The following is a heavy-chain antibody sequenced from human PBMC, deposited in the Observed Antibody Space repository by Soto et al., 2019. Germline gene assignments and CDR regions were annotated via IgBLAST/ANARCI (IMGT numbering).Heavy chain of an antibody. CDR1: GGTFSSYA. CDR2: IIPIFGTA. V-gene: IGHV1-69*06. J-gene: IGHJ4*02. CDR3: ATTAVEAAGASDY. D-gene: IGHD6-13*01. Sequence: GASVKVSCKASGGTFSSYAISWVRQAPGQGLEWMGGIIPIFGTANYAQKFQGRVTITADKSTSTAYMELSSLRSEDTAVYYCATTAVEAAGASDYWGQGTLVTVSS.